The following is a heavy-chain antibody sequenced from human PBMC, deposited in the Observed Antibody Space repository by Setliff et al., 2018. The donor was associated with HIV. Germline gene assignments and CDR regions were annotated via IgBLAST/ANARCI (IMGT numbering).Heavy chain of an antibody. CDR1: GSNFGSYF. V-gene: IGHV1-69-2*01. CDR3: TTPIDSSGYFGSDYFDY. J-gene: IGHJ4*02. D-gene: IGHD3-22*01. Sequence: GASVKVSCKASGSNFGSYFMHWVRQAPAKGLEWMGRIDPEDGETIYGAKFQGRVTMTADTSTDTSYLELISLRSEESAFYYCTTPIDSSGYFGSDYFDYWGQGALVTVSS. CDR2: IDPEDGET.